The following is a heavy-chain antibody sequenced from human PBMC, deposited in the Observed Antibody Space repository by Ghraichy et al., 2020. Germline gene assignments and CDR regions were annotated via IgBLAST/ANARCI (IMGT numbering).Heavy chain of an antibody. J-gene: IGHJ6*02. D-gene: IGHD3-10*01. V-gene: IGHV3-66*01. CDR1: GFTVSSNY. CDR3: ARALVGGYGMDV. CDR2: IYSGGST. Sequence: LSLTCAASGFTVSSNYMSWVRQAPGKGLEWVSVIYSGGSTYYADSVKGRFTISRDNSKNTLYLQMNSLRAEDTAVYYCARALVGGYGMDVWGQGTTVTVSS.